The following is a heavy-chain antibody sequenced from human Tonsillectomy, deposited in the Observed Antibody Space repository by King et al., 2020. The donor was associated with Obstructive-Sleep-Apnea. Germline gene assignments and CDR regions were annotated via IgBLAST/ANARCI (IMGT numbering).Heavy chain of an antibody. D-gene: IGHD2-15*01. V-gene: IGHV1-24*01. J-gene: IGHJ5*02. Sequence: VQLVESGAEVKKPGASVKVSCKVSGYTLTELSMHWVRQAPGKGLEWMGGFDPEDGETIYAQKFQGRVTMTEDTSTDTAYMELSRLRSEDKAVDYCATRGIYCSGGSCYYRNWFDPWGQGTLVTVSS. CDR1: GYTLTELS. CDR2: FDPEDGET. CDR3: ATRGIYCSGGSCYYRNWFDP.